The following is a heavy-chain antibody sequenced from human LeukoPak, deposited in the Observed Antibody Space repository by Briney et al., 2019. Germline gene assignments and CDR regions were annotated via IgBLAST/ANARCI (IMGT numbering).Heavy chain of an antibody. CDR3: AKDVGKWESLHFFDY. J-gene: IGHJ4*02. CDR2: ISGGGAST. Sequence: GGSLRLSCAASGFISSQYGFNWVRQAPGKGLEWISGISGGGASTYYADSVKGRFTISRDDSRNTLYLQMNSLRGDDTAVYYCAKDVGKWESLHFFDYWGQGTLVTVS. V-gene: IGHV3-23*01. CDR1: GFISSQYG. D-gene: IGHD1-26*01.